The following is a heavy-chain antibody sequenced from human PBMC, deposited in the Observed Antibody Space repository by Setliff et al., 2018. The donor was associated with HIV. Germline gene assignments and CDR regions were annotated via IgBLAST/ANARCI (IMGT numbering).Heavy chain of an antibody. D-gene: IGHD4-17*01. CDR1: GGSINSGGYY. CDR2: ISRSGSTK. V-gene: IGHV3-11*04. Sequence: LSLTCTVSGGSINSGGYYWGWIRQSPGKGLEWVSYISRSGSTKYYADSVKGRFTISRDNAKNSLYLQMSSLRAEDTAVYFCARSPYGDYGLDYWGQGTLVTVS. J-gene: IGHJ4*02. CDR3: ARSPYGDYGLDY.